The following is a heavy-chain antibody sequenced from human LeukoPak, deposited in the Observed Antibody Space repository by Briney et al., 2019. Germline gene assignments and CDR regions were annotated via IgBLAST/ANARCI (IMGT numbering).Heavy chain of an antibody. CDR2: INHSGST. CDR3: ARGLYYYDSSGYYSPNYFDY. J-gene: IGHJ4*02. Sequence: SETLSLTCAVYGGSFSGYYWSWIRQPPGKGLEWIGEINHSGSTNYNPSLKSRVTISVDTSKNQFPLKLSSVTAADTAVYYCARGLYYYDSSGYYSPNYFDYWGQGTLVTVSS. D-gene: IGHD3-22*01. CDR1: GGSFSGYY. V-gene: IGHV4-34*01.